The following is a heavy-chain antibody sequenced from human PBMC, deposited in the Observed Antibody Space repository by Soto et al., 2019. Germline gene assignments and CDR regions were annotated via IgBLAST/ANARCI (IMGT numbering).Heavy chain of an antibody. D-gene: IGHD3-16*01. Sequence: GGSLRLSCAASGFHFSRHGVHWVRQAPGRGLEWAAVIWSDGSKEYYADSVKGRFTISRDNSKNTVSLPMNSLRSEDTAVYYCARHQVWPGKGLDVWAQGTTETVS. V-gene: IGHV3-33*01. CDR3: ARHQVWPGKGLDV. J-gene: IGHJ6*01. CDR2: IWSDGSKE. CDR1: GFHFSRHG.